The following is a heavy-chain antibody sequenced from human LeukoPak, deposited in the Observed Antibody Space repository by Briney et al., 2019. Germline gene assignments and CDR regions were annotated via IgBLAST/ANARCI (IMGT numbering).Heavy chain of an antibody. D-gene: IGHD3-10*01. J-gene: IGHJ4*02. CDR1: GFTFSSYS. V-gene: IGHV3-21*04. Sequence: GGSLRLSCAASGFTFSSYSMNWVRQAPGKGLEWVSSISSSSSYIYYADSVKGRFTISRDNAKNSLYLQMNSLRAEDTAVYYCAKDGEGVRGVIRAFDYWGQGTLVTVSS. CDR3: AKDGEGVRGVIRAFDY. CDR2: ISSSSSYI.